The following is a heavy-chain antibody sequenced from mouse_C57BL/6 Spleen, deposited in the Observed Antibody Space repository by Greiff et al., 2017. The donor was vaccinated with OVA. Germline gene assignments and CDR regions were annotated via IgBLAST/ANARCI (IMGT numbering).Heavy chain of an antibody. CDR2: IDPEDGDT. V-gene: IGHV14-1*01. CDR1: GFNIKDYY. Sequence: EVQVVESGAELVRPGASVKLSCTASGFNIKDYYMHWVKQRPEQGLEWIGRIDPEDGDTEYAPKFQGKATMTADTSSNTAYLQLSSLTSEDTAVYYCTDYYGSSYVGPWFAYWGQGTLVTVSA. J-gene: IGHJ3*01. D-gene: IGHD1-1*01. CDR3: TDYYGSSYVGPWFAY.